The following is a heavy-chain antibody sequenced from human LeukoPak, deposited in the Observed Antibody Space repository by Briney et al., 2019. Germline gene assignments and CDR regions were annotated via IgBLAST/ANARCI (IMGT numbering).Heavy chain of an antibody. CDR3: ARQVVGATSNWFDP. CDR1: GGSISSYY. CDR2: IYTSGST. J-gene: IGHJ5*02. V-gene: IGHV4-4*07. D-gene: IGHD1-26*01. Sequence: SETLSLTCTVSGGSISSYYWSWIRQPAGKGLEWIGRIYTSGSTNYNPSLKSRVTISVDTSKNQFSLKLSSVTAADTAVYYCARQVVGATSNWFDPWGQGTLVTVSS.